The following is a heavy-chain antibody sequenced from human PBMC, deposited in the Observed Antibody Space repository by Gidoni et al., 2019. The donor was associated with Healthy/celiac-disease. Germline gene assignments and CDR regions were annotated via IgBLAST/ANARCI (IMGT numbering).Heavy chain of an antibody. V-gene: IGHV1-2*04. J-gene: IGHJ4*02. D-gene: IGHD3-22*01. Sequence: GLEWMGWINPNSGGTNYAQKFQGWVTMTRDTSSSTAYMELSRLRSDDTAVYYCARGGDSSGSYPAFFDYWGQGTLVTVSS. CDR2: INPNSGGT. CDR3: ARGGDSSGSYPAFFDY.